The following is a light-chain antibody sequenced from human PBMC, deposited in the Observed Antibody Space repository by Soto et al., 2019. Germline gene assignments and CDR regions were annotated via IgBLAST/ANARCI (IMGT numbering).Light chain of an antibody. V-gene: IGKV1-39*01. Sequence: DIQMTQSPSSLSASVGDRVTITCRASQSISSYLNWYQQKPGKAPKLLIYAASSLQSGVPSRFSGVGSGTDFTLTSSSLHPEDFATYYCQQSYSTLTWTFGKGTKVEIK. J-gene: IGKJ1*01. CDR1: QSISSY. CDR2: AAS. CDR3: QQSYSTLTWT.